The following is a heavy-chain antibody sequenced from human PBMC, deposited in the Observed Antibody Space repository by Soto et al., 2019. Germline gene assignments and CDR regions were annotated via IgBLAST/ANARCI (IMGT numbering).Heavy chain of an antibody. V-gene: IGHV4-59*01. Sequence: KPSETLSLTCTVSGGSISSYYWSWIRQPPGKGLEWIGYVYNSGSTNYNPSLKSRVTISIDTSKNQFSLKLTSLTATDTAVYYCARGGPSSKWLDPWGQGTLVTVS. J-gene: IGHJ5*02. CDR2: VYNSGST. CDR1: GGSISSYY. CDR3: ARGGPSSKWLDP.